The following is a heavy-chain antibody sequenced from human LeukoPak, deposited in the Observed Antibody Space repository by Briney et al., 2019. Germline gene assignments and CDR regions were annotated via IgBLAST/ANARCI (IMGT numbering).Heavy chain of an antibody. J-gene: IGHJ6*02. V-gene: IGHV3-11*01. D-gene: IGHD2-2*01. CDR1: GFTFSDYY. CDR3: ARVVSDIVVVPAAPNFYYYGMDV. CDR2: ISSSGSTI. Sequence: PGGSLRLSCAASGFTFSDYYMSWIRQAPGKGLEWVSYISSSGSTIYYADSVKGRFTISRDNAKNSLYLQMNSLRAEDTAVYYCARVVSDIVVVPAAPNFYYYGMDVWGQGTTVTVSS.